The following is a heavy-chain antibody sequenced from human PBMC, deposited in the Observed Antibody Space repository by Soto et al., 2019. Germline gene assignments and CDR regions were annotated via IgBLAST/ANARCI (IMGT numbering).Heavy chain of an antibody. V-gene: IGHV3-30-3*01. J-gene: IGHJ4*02. D-gene: IGHD6-6*01. Sequence: QVQLVESGGGVVQPGRSLRLSCAASGFTFSSYAMHWVRQAPGKGLEWVAVISYDGSNKYYADSVKGRFTISRDNSKNTLYLQMNGLRAEDTAVYYCAREARIAARRGYFDYWGQGTLVTVSS. CDR2: ISYDGSNK. CDR1: GFTFSSYA. CDR3: AREARIAARRGYFDY.